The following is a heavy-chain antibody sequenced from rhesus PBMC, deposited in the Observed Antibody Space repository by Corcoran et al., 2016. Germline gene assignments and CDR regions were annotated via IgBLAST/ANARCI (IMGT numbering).Heavy chain of an antibody. D-gene: IGHD4-29*01. CDR3: AKHQAGDFGSSYFDY. J-gene: IGHJ4*01. CDR1: GGSISSYY. V-gene: IGHV4-169*01. CDR2: RCGSGSTH. Sequence: QMQLQESGPGMVKPSETLSVTCAVPGGSISSYYWSWIRQPPGKGLEWIGSRCGSGSTHHSNPFLKGRATRSVDTAKNQLSLKLCSVTAADTAVYYCAKHQAGDFGSSYFDYWGQGVLVTVSS.